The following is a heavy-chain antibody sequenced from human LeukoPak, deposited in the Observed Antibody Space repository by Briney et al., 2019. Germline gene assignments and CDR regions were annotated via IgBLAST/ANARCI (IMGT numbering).Heavy chain of an antibody. Sequence: SETLSLTCTVSGGSISTYYRSWIRQPPGKGLEWIGEINHSGSTNYNPSLKSRVTISVDTSKNQFSLKLSSVTAADTAVYYCARSKPPHIASMFRGVMRRATWSAPWGRETWVTVSS. V-gene: IGHV4-34*01. J-gene: IGHJ5*02. CDR2: INHSGST. D-gene: IGHD3-10*01. CDR3: ARSKPPHIASMFRGVMRRATWSAP. CDR1: GGSISTYY.